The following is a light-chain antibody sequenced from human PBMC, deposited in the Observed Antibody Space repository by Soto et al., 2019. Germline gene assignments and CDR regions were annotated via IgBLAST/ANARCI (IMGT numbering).Light chain of an antibody. Sequence: SVLTQPASVSGSPGQSITISCTGTSGDIGGYYYVSWYQHHPGKAPKLLIYQVTNRPSRVSNRFSGSKSGNTASLTISGLQADDEADYYCTSYSSSDIFYVFGTGTKGTVL. V-gene: IGLV2-14*01. CDR3: TSYSSSDIFYV. CDR2: QVT. J-gene: IGLJ1*01. CDR1: SGDIGGYYY.